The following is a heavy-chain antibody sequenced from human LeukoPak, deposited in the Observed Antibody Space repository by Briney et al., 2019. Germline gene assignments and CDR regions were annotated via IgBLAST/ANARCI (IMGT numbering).Heavy chain of an antibody. CDR1: GGSVSSGSYY. CDR3: ARVVATGWTDY. CDR2: IYYSGST. J-gene: IGHJ4*02. D-gene: IGHD5-12*01. V-gene: IGHV4-61*01. Sequence: SETLSLTCTVSGGSVSSGSYYWSWIRQPPGKGLEWIGYIYYSGSTNYNPSLKSRVTISVDTSKNQFSLKLSSVTAADTAVYYCARVVATGWTDYWGQGTLVTVSS.